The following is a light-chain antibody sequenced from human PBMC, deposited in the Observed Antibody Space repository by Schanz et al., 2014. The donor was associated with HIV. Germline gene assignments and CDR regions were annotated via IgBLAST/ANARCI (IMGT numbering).Light chain of an antibody. V-gene: IGLV2-14*03. CDR2: DVS. J-gene: IGLJ1*01. CDR3: SSYAGSSYV. Sequence: QSALTQPASVSGSPGQSITISCTGTSSDVGGYNYVSWYQQHPGKAPKLMIYDVSNRPSGVSNRFSGSKSGNTASLTISGLQPEDEADYYCSSYAGSSYVFGTGTKLTVL. CDR1: SSDVGGYNY.